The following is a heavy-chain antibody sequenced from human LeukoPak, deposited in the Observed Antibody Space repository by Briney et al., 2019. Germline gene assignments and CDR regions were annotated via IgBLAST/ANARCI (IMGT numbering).Heavy chain of an antibody. V-gene: IGHV4-61*02. CDR2: IYTSGST. CDR3: ARDIGYSSSWYWEGNWFDP. Sequence: SSQTLSLTCTVSGGSISSGSYYRSWIRQPAGKGLEWIGRIYTSGSTNYNPSLKSRVTISLDTSKNQFSLKLSSVTAADTAVYYCARDIGYSSSWYWEGNWFDPWGQGTLVTVSS. D-gene: IGHD6-13*01. CDR1: GGSISSGSYY. J-gene: IGHJ5*02.